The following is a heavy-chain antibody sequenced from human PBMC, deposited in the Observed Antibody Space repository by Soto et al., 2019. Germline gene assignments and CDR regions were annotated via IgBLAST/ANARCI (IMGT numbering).Heavy chain of an antibody. V-gene: IGHV1-2*04. D-gene: IGHD2-2*02. CDR1: GYTFTGYY. J-gene: IGHJ5*02. CDR3: ARGNYCSSTSCYKNWFDP. Sequence: SVKVSCKASGYTFTGYYMHWVRQAPGQGLEWMGWINPNSGGTNYAQKFQGWVTMTRDTSISTAYMELSRLRSDDTAVYYCARGNYCSSTSCYKNWFDPWGQGTLVTVSS. CDR2: INPNSGGT.